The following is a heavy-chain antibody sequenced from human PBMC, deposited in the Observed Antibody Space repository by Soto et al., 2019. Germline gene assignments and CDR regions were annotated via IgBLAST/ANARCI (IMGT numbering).Heavy chain of an antibody. Sequence: GGSLRLSCAASGFTSSSYAMSWVRQAPGKGLEWVSAISGSGGSTYYADSVKGRFTISRDNSKNTLYLQMNSLRAEDTAVYYCAKSLGYCSSTSCYNYYYYGMDVWGQGTTVTVSS. J-gene: IGHJ6*02. V-gene: IGHV3-23*01. D-gene: IGHD2-2*02. CDR2: ISGSGGST. CDR3: AKSLGYCSSTSCYNYYYYGMDV. CDR1: GFTSSSYA.